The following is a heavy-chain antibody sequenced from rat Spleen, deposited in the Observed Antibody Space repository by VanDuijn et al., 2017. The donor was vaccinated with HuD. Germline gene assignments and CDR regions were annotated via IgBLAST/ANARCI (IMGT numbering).Heavy chain of an antibody. CDR1: GYSITSNY. V-gene: IGHV3-1*01. J-gene: IGHJ3*01. Sequence: EVQLQESGPGLVKPSHSLSLTCSVTGYSITSNYWGWIRKFPGNKMEWMGYIDFSGSTGYNPSLKSRISITRDTSKNQFFLQVNSVTTEDTATYYCARSEGTHYYLPFADWGQGTLVTVSS. CDR2: IDFSGST. CDR3: ARSEGTHYYLPFAD. D-gene: IGHD1-12*02.